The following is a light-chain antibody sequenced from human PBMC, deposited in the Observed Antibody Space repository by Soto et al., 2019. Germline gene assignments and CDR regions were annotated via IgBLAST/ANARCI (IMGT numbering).Light chain of an antibody. CDR3: QAWDTNSVV. Sequence: SYELTQPPSVSVSPGQTASVTCSGDKLVDKYVSWYQQKPCQSPVMVMYEDIKRPSGITERFSGSNSGNTATLTITGTQAMDEADYYCQAWDTNSVVFGGGTKLTVL. CDR1: KLVDKY. CDR2: EDI. J-gene: IGLJ2*01. V-gene: IGLV3-1*01.